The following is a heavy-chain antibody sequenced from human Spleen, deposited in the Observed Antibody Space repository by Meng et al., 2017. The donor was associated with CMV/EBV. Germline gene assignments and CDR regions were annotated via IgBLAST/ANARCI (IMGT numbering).Heavy chain of an antibody. D-gene: IGHD3-9*01. Sequence: SAVSWVRQAPGKGLEWVSAISGSGGTTYYADSVKGRFTISRDNSKNTLYLQMNSLRAEDTAVYYCAKSPAYYDILTGYSQLYYLDYWGQGTLVTVSS. CDR1: SA. CDR2: ISGSGGTT. J-gene: IGHJ4*02. CDR3: AKSPAYYDILTGYSQLYYLDY. V-gene: IGHV3-23*01.